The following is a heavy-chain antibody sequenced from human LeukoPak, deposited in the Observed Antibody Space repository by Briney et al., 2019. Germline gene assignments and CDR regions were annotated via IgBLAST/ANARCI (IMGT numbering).Heavy chain of an antibody. CDR3: ARDQGCSSTSCFIDY. V-gene: IGHV1-46*01. D-gene: IGHD2-2*01. Sequence: ASVKVSRKASGYTFTSYYMHWVRQAPGQGLEWMGITNPSGGSTNYAQKFRGRVTMTRDMSTKTVYMELSSLRSEDTAVYYCARDQGCSSTSCFIDYWGQGTLVTVSS. CDR2: TNPSGGST. CDR1: GYTFTSYY. J-gene: IGHJ4*02.